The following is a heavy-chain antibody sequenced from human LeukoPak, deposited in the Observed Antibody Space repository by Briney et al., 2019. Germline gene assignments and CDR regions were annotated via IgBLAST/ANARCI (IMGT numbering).Heavy chain of an antibody. V-gene: IGHV3-7*01. CDR2: TKPDGSAE. Sequence: GGSLRLSCAASGFTFSSYGMHWVRQAPGKGLEWVANTKPDGSAEYYADSVRGRFSTSRDNANNLLYLQMNSLRAEDTAVYYCARDGGLHTNFDYWGQGTLVTVSS. CDR1: GFTFSSYG. J-gene: IGHJ4*02. CDR3: ARDGGLHTNFDY. D-gene: IGHD2-15*01.